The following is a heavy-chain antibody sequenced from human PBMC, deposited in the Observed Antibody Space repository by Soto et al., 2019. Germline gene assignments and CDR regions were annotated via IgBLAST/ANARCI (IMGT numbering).Heavy chain of an antibody. CDR3: VHSRCGGDCLRSYSSHYYYGMDV. V-gene: IGHV2-5*02. D-gene: IGHD2-21*02. CDR2: IYWDNDK. Sequence: QITLKESGPTLVKPTQTLTLTCTFSGFSLNTGGVGVGWIHQPPGEALEWLALIYWDNDKRYSPSLKSRLTVTKDTSKNQVVLTMTNMDPVDTATYYCVHSRCGGDCLRSYSSHYYYGMDVWGQGTTVTVFS. J-gene: IGHJ6*02. CDR1: GFSLNTGGVG.